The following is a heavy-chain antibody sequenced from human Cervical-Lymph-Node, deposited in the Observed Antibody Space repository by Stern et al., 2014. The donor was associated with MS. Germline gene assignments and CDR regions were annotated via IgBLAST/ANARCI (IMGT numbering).Heavy chain of an antibody. V-gene: IGHV2-70*01. CDR2: IDWTNDK. CDR3: ARMVGATGYYYDVDV. J-gene: IGHJ6*02. CDR1: GFSLSSDGMC. D-gene: IGHD1-26*01. Sequence: QVTLRESGPAVVTPTQTLTLTCTFSGFSLSSDGMCVTWIRQPPGKALAWLALIDWTNDKYYNTSLKTRLTISKDTPKNQVVLTMTNIDPMDTATYYCARMVGATGYYYDVDVWGQGTTVTVSS.